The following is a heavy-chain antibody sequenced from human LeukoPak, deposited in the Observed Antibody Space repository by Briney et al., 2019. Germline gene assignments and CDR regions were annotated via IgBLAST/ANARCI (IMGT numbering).Heavy chain of an antibody. CDR2: IYYSGST. CDR1: GGSISSSSYY. D-gene: IGHD3-16*02. Sequence: PSETLSLTCTVSGGSISSSSYYWGWIRQPPGKGLEWIGSIYYSGSTYYNPSLKSRVTISVDTSKNQFSLKLSSVTAADTAVYYCAGYDYVWGSYRRDYWGQGTLVTVSS. J-gene: IGHJ4*02. V-gene: IGHV4-39*01. CDR3: AGYDYVWGSYRRDY.